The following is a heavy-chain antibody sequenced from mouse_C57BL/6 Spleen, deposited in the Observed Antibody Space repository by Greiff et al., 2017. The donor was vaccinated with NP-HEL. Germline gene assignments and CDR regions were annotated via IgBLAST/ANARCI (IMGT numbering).Heavy chain of an antibody. D-gene: IGHD1-1*01. CDR3: ARGGDYGADD. Sequence: QVQLQQSGAELVRPGASVKLSCKASGYTFTDYYINWVKQRPGQGLEWIARIYPGSGNTYYNEKFKGKATLTAEKSSSTAYMQLSSLTSEDSAVYFCARGGDYGADDWGQGTTLSVSS. CDR2: IYPGSGNT. CDR1: GYTFTDYY. V-gene: IGHV1-76*01. J-gene: IGHJ2*01.